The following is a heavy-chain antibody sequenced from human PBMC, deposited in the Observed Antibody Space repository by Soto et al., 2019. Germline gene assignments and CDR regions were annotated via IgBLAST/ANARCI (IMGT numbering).Heavy chain of an antibody. Sequence: GGSLRLSCAASGFTFSSYAMSWVRQAPGKGLEWVSAIGGSAGSTYHADSVKGRLTISRDNSKNTLYLQMNSLRAEDTAVYYCARLGYCSGGSCYRLFDYWGQGTLVTVSS. J-gene: IGHJ4*02. V-gene: IGHV3-23*01. CDR1: GFTFSSYA. CDR3: ARLGYCSGGSCYRLFDY. D-gene: IGHD2-15*01. CDR2: IGGSAGST.